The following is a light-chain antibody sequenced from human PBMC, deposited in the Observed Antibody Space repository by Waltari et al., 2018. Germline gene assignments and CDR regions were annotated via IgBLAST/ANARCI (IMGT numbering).Light chain of an antibody. Sequence: QSVLTQPPSVSGAPGQRVTIPCTGSSSNIGGDYVQWYQQLPGTAPKLLMYENYKRPSGISDRFSGSQTGTSASLTLTGLQSEDEADYYCQSYDSSLSVGLFGSGTRLTVI. CDR2: ENY. CDR3: QSYDSSLSVGL. CDR1: SSNIGGDY. J-gene: IGLJ2*01. V-gene: IGLV1-40*01.